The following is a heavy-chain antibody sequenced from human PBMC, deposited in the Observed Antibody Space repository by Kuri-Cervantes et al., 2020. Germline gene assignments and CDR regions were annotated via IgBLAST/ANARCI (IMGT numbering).Heavy chain of an antibody. CDR3: AKSLFDNGVYYMDV. Sequence: GGSLRLSCAASGFTFSSYAMHWVRQAPGKGLEWVAVISYDGSNKYYADSVKGRFTISRDNSKNTLYLQMNGLRAEDTASYYCAKSLFDNGVYYMDVWGKGTTVTVSS. J-gene: IGHJ6*03. V-gene: IGHV3-30-3*02. CDR1: GFTFSSYA. CDR2: ISYDGSNK. D-gene: IGHD3-3*01.